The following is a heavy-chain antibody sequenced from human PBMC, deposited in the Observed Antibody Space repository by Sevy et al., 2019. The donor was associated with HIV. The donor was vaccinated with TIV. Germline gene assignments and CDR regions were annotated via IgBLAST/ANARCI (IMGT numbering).Heavy chain of an antibody. D-gene: IGHD3-10*01. J-gene: IGHJ6*03. CDR1: GGSISSYY. CDR2: IYTSGST. Sequence: SETLSLTCTVSGGSISSYYWSWIRQPAGKGLEWIGRIYTSGSTNYNPSLKSRVTMSVDTSKNQFSLKLSSVTAADTAGYYCAGDGAMVRGVGGGNYYYYYYMDVWGKGTTVTVSS. CDR3: AGDGAMVRGVGGGNYYYYYYMDV. V-gene: IGHV4-4*07.